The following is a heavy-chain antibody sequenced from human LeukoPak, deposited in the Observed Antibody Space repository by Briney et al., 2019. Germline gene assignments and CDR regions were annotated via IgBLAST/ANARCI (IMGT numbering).Heavy chain of an antibody. J-gene: IGHJ6*02. Sequence: KPSETLSLTCAVYGGSFSGYYWSWIRQPPGKGLEWIGEINRSGSTNYNPSFKSRVTISVDTSKNQFSLKLSSVTAADTAVYYCARVPLHYYGMDVWGQGTTVTVSS. CDR3: ARVPLHYYGMDV. V-gene: IGHV4-34*01. CDR1: GGSFSGYY. CDR2: INRSGST.